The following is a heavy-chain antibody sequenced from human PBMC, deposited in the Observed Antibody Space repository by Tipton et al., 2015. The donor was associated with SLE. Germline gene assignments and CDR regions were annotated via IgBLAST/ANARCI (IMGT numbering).Heavy chain of an antibody. Sequence: TLSLTCTVSGGSISSGGYYWSWIRQHPGKGLEWFGSIYYSGSTHYNPSLKSRVTISVDTSKNQFSLKLSSVTAADTAVYYCVRPTGGTVTDWYFDLWGRGTLVTVSS. V-gene: IGHV4-39*07. CDR3: VRPTGGTVTDWYFDL. CDR1: GGSISSGGYY. CDR2: IYYSGST. D-gene: IGHD4-17*01. J-gene: IGHJ2*01.